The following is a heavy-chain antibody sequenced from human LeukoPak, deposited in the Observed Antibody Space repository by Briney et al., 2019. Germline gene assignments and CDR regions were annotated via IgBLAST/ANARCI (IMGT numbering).Heavy chain of an antibody. CDR2: INHSGST. CDR1: GGSISSYY. Sequence: SETLSLTCTVSGGSISSYYWSWISQPPGKGLDWIGEINHSGSTNYNPSLKSRVTISVDTSKNQCSLKLSSVTAADTAVFYCARGRTGYQLLPTKKDYSYYYMDVWGKGTTVTVSS. V-gene: IGHV4-34*01. D-gene: IGHD2-2*01. CDR3: ARGRTGYQLLPTKKDYSYYYMDV. J-gene: IGHJ6*03.